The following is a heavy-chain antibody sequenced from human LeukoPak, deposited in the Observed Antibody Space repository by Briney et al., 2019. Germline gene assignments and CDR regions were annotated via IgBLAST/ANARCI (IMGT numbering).Heavy chain of an antibody. CDR2: ISCICNTI. V-gene: IGHV3-48*03. Sequence: GGSLRLSCAAYGFTFSSYEMKWVRQAPGKGVEWVSYISCICNTIYNAHSFHGRFTISRDNANNSLYLQMNSLRPDDTAVYYCAREGQSGYRLYYFDYWGQGTLVTVSS. CDR3: AREGQSGYRLYYFDY. CDR1: GFTFSSYE. J-gene: IGHJ4*02. D-gene: IGHD5-12*01.